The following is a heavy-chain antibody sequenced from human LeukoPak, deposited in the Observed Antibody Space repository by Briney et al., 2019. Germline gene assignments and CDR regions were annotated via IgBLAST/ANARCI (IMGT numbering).Heavy chain of an antibody. CDR1: GFTFSSYG. CDR2: IRYDGSNK. J-gene: IGHJ6*03. Sequence: GGSLRLSCAASGFTFSSYGMHWVRQAPGKGLEWVAFIRYDGSNKYYADSVKGRFTISRDNSKNTLYLQMNSLRAEDTAVYYCAKDGKPSDDSSLSGPSWDYYYYMDVWAKGPRSPSP. CDR3: AKDGKPSDDSSLSGPSWDYYYYMDV. V-gene: IGHV3-30*02. D-gene: IGHD6-6*01.